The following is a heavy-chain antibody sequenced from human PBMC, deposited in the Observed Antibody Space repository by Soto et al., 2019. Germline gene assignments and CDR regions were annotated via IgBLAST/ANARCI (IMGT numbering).Heavy chain of an antibody. J-gene: IGHJ4*02. CDR2: INHSVGT. Sequence: QVRLQQWGAGLLKPSETLALTCAVHGGSFRGYYWGWIRQPPGKGLEWIGEINHSVGTNYNPSLKRRVSISVDASKNQFSLQLTSVTAADTAVYYCARLWSSNEGSSWGQGTLVAVSS. CDR1: GGSFRGYY. CDR3: ARLWSSNEGSS. V-gene: IGHV4-34*01. D-gene: IGHD3-10*01.